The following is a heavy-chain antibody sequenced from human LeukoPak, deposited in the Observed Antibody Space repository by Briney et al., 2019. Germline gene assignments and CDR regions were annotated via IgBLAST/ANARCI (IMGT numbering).Heavy chain of an antibody. CDR1: GGSVSSGGYY. CDR3: ARELGIAARRPDRYFDY. CDR2: IYYSGST. D-gene: IGHD6-6*01. V-gene: IGHV4-31*03. J-gene: IGHJ4*02. Sequence: SQTLSLTCTVSGGSVSSGGYYWSWIRQHPGKGLEWIGYIYYSGSTYYNPSLKSRVTISVDTSKNQFSLKLSSVTAADTAVYYCARELGIAARRPDRYFDYWGQGTLVTVSS.